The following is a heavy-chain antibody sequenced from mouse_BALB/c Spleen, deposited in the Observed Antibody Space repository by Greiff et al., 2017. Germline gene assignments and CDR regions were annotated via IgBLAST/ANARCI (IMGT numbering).Heavy chain of an antibody. CDR2: IRNKANGYTT. D-gene: IGHD1-1*01. V-gene: IGHV7-3*02. J-gene: IGHJ4*01. Sequence: EVQRVESGGGLVQPGGSLRLSCATSGFTFTDYYMSWVRQPPGKALEWLGFIRNKANGYTTEYSASVKGRFTISRDNSQSILYLQMNTLRAEDSATYYCARDNYGSSTMDYWGQGTSVTVSS. CDR3: ARDNYGSSTMDY. CDR1: GFTFTDYY.